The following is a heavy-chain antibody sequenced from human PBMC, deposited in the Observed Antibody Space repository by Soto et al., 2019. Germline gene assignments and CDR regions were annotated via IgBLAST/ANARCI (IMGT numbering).Heavy chain of an antibody. Sequence: SETLSLTCTVSGGSVSSGSYYWSWIRQPPGKGLEWIGYIYYSGSTNYNPSLKSRVTISVDTSKNQFSLKLSSVTAADTAVYYCARDLQSGYSYGYGAFDIWGQGTLVTVSS. CDR2: IYYSGST. CDR3: ARDLQSGYSYGYGAFDI. D-gene: IGHD5-18*01. CDR1: GGSVSSGSYY. V-gene: IGHV4-61*01. J-gene: IGHJ3*02.